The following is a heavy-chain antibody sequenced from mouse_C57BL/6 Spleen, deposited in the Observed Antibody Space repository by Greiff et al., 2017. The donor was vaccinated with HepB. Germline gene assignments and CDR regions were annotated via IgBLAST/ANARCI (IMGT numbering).Heavy chain of an antibody. CDR1: GYTFTSYW. D-gene: IGHD1-1*01. V-gene: IGHV1-74*01. J-gene: IGHJ3*01. Sequence: QVQLKQPGAELVKPGASVKVSCKASGYTFTSYWMHWVKQRPGQGLEWIGRIHPSDSDTNYNQKFKGKATLTVDKSSSTAYMQLSSLTSEDSAVYYCTIYGVDYYFAYWGQGTLVTVSA. CDR2: IHPSDSDT. CDR3: TIYGVDYYFAY.